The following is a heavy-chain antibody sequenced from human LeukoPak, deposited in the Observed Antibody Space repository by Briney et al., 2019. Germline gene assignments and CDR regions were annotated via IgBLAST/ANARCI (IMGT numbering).Heavy chain of an antibody. J-gene: IGHJ4*02. CDR1: GFTFSSYA. V-gene: IGHV3-23*01. Sequence: GGSLRLSCAASGFTFSSYAMSWVRQAPGKGLEWVSAISGSGGSTYYADYVKGRFTISRDNSKNTLYLQMNSLRAEDTAVYYCAKGRSGSGSYPPFDYWGQGTLVTVSS. D-gene: IGHD3-10*01. CDR2: ISGSGGST. CDR3: AKGRSGSGSYPPFDY.